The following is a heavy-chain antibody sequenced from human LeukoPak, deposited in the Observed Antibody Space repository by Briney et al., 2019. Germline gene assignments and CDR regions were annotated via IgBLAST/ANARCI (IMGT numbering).Heavy chain of an antibody. V-gene: IGHV4-61*01. CDR2: IYYSGST. Sequence: SETLSLTCTVSGGSISSGSYYWCWIRQPPGKGLEWIGYIYYSGSTNYNPSLKSRVTISVDTSKNQFSLKLSSVTAADTAVYYCARGGTRIAVPVGAFDIWGQGTMVTVSS. D-gene: IGHD6-19*01. CDR3: ARGGTRIAVPVGAFDI. CDR1: GGSISSGSYY. J-gene: IGHJ3*02.